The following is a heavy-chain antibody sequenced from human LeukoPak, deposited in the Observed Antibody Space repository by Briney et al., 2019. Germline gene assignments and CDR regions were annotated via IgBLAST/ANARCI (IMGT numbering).Heavy chain of an antibody. Sequence: PSETLSLTCTVSGGSISSYYWYWMRQPPGKGLEWIAYTYYSGNPNYNPSLKSRATISVDTSKNQFSLKLSSVTAADTAVYYCAKGGPEASAGLSWFDPWGQGTLVTVSS. J-gene: IGHJ5*02. D-gene: IGHD1-14*01. V-gene: IGHV4-59*01. CDR2: TYYSGNP. CDR3: AKGGPEASAGLSWFDP. CDR1: GGSISSYY.